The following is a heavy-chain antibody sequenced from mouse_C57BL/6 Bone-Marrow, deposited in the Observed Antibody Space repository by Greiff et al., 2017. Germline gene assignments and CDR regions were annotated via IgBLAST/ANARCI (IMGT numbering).Heavy chain of an antibody. CDR2: IDPETGGT. V-gene: IGHV1-15*01. J-gene: IGHJ2*01. Sequence: LQESGAELVRPGASVTLSCKASGYTFTDYEMHWVKQTPVHGLEWIGAIDPETGGTAYNQKFKGKAILTADKSSSTAYMELRSLTSEDSAVYYCPLYYDYFDYWGQGTTLTVSS. D-gene: IGHD2-4*01. CDR3: PLYYDYFDY. CDR1: GYTFTDYE.